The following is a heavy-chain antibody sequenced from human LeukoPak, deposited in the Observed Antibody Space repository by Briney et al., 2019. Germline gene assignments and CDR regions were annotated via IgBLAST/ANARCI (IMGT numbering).Heavy chain of an antibody. V-gene: IGHV4-59*11. CDR1: GSSISSHY. Sequence: PSETLSLTCTVSGSSISSHYWSWIRQPPGKGLEWIGYIYYSGSTNYNPSLKSRVTISVDTSKNQFSLKLSSVTAADTAVYYCARTNYYDSSGYRYYYYYYYMDVCGKGTTVTVSS. D-gene: IGHD3-22*01. CDR2: IYYSGST. J-gene: IGHJ6*03. CDR3: ARTNYYDSSGYRYYYYYYYMDV.